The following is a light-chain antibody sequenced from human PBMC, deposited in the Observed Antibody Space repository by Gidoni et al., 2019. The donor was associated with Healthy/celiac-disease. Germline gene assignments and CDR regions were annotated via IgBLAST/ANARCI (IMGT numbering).Light chain of an antibody. CDR2: KAS. J-gene: IGKJ1*01. V-gene: IGKV1-5*03. Sequence: DIQMTQYPSTLSASVGDRVTITCRASQSISSWFAWYQQKPGKAPKLLIYKASSLESGVPSRFSGSGSGTEFTLTISSLQPDDFATYYCQQYNSYSPWTFGQGTKVEIK. CDR3: QQYNSYSPWT. CDR1: QSISSW.